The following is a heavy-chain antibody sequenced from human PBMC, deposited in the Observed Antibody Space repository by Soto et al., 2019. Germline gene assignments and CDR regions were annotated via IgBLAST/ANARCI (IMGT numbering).Heavy chain of an antibody. CDR3: ARVGGSIPRISSGWLDY. CDR2: IYYSGST. CDR1: GGSISSYY. Sequence: SETLSLTCTVSGGSISSYYWSWIRQPPGKGLEWIGYIYYSGSTNYNPSLKSRVPISVDTSKNQFSLKLSSVTAADTAVYYCARVGGSIPRISSGWLDYWGQGTLVTVSS. D-gene: IGHD6-19*01. J-gene: IGHJ4*02. V-gene: IGHV4-59*01.